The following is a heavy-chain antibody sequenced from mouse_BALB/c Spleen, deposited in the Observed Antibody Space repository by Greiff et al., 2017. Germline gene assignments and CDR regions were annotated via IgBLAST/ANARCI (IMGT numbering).Heavy chain of an antibody. CDR1: GFTFSSFG. CDR2: ISSGSSTI. CDR3: ARSGRLYGNSFAY. Sequence: EVHLVESGGGLVQPGGSRKLSCAASGFTFSSFGMHWVRQAPEKGLEWVAYISSGSSTIYYADTVKGRFTISRDNPKNTLFLQMTSLRSEDTAMYYCARSGRLYGNSFAYWGQGTLVTVSA. J-gene: IGHJ3*01. D-gene: IGHD2-1*01. V-gene: IGHV5-17*02.